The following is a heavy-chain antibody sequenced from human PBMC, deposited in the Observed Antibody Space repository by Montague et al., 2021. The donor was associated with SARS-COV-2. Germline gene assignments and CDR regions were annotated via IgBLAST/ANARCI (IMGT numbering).Heavy chain of an antibody. CDR2: IWYDGSNE. CDR1: GFTFSSYG. D-gene: IGHD3-22*01. Sequence: SLRLSCAASGFTFSSYGMHWVRHAPGKGLEWVAVIWYDGSNEYYSDSXXGRFTISRDNSKNTLYLQMSSMRAEDTAVYYCARDGHYYDSSGYYYAPYYYYGMDVWGQGTTVTVSS. CDR3: ARDGHYYDSSGYYYAPYYYYGMDV. J-gene: IGHJ6*02. V-gene: IGHV3-33*01.